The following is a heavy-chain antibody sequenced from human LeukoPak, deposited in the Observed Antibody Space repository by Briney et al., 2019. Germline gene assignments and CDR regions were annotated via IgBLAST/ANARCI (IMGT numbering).Heavy chain of an antibody. D-gene: IGHD3-3*01. CDR2: INPNSGGT. CDR3: ARISGPFGVVIDYYYYYMDV. Sequence: ASVKVSCKASGYTFTGYYMHWVRQAPGQGLEWMGRINPNSGGTNYAQKFQGRVTMTRDTSISTAYMELSRLRSDDTAVYYCARISGPFGVVIDYYYYYMDVWGKGTTVTVSS. V-gene: IGHV1-2*06. CDR1: GYTFTGYY. J-gene: IGHJ6*03.